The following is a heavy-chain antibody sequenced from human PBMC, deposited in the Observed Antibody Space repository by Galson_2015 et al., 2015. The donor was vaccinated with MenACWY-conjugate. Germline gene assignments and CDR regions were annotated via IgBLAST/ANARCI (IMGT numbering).Heavy chain of an antibody. CDR3: ARLSWSTSRDHYYYMDV. CDR1: GGSFSGYY. J-gene: IGHJ6*03. Sequence: ETLSLTCGVSGGSFSGYYWSWIRPPPGKGLEWIGEVAQSGSANVNPSLKSRVSMSADTSKREFSLKLTSVTAADTAVYFCARLSWSTSRDHYYYMDVWGNGTTVTVSS. D-gene: IGHD3-3*01. V-gene: IGHV4-34*01. CDR2: VAQSGSA.